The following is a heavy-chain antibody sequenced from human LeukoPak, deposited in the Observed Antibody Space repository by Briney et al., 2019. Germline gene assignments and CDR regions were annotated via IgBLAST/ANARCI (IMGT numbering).Heavy chain of an antibody. Sequence: PGGSLRLSCAASGFTFSSYAMHWVRQASGKGLEWVAVISYDGSNKYYADSVKGRFTISRDNSKNTLYLQMNSLRAEDTAVYYCARESGYCSSTSCYSDPIDYWGQGTLVTVSS. V-gene: IGHV3-30-3*01. D-gene: IGHD2-2*01. CDR1: GFTFSSYA. CDR3: ARESGYCSSTSCYSDPIDY. J-gene: IGHJ4*02. CDR2: ISYDGSNK.